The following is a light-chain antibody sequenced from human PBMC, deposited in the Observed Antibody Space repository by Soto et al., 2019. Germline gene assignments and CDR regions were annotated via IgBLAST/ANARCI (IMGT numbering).Light chain of an antibody. CDR1: QTIRDL. Sequence: DIQMTQSPSTLSASVGDRVTITCRASQTIRDLLAWYHQKPGKAPKLLIYKASNLQSGVPSRFSGSGSGTEFSLTISSLQSEDFGTYYCQQYKSYPWTFGQGTKVEIK. CDR2: KAS. CDR3: QQYKSYPWT. V-gene: IGKV1-5*03. J-gene: IGKJ1*01.